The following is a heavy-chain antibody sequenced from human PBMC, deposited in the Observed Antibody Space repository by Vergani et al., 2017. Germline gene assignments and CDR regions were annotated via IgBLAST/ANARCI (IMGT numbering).Heavy chain of an antibody. Sequence: QVQLVQSGAEVKKPGYSVKVSCKASGGTFSSYAISGVRQAPGQGLEWMGGIIPIFGIANYAQKFQGRVTITADKSTSTAYMELSSLRSEDTAVYDCAGGSGVDYYDSSGYFPFGYWGQGTLVTVSS. CDR1: GGTFSSYA. J-gene: IGHJ4*02. CDR3: AGGSGVDYYDSSGYFPFGY. D-gene: IGHD3-22*01. CDR2: IIPIFGIA. V-gene: IGHV1-69*17.